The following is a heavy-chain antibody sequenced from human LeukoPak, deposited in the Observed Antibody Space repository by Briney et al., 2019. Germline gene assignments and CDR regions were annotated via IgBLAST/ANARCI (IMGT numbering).Heavy chain of an antibody. Sequence: GGSLRLACAASGFIFSGYRMHWVRQAPGKGLVWVSRINPDGSSTNYADSVKGRFSISRDNAKNTLYLQMNSLRDDDTAVYYCARGGVASGYDSWGQGTLVTVSS. J-gene: IGHJ4*02. CDR1: GFIFSGYR. D-gene: IGHD5-12*01. CDR2: INPDGSST. V-gene: IGHV3-74*01. CDR3: ARGGVASGYDS.